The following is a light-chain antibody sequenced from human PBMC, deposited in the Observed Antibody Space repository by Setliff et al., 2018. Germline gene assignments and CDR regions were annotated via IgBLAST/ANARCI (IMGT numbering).Light chain of an antibody. CDR3: QSYDNSLSGSGL. J-gene: IGLJ1*01. CDR1: SSNIGNNY. Sequence: QSVLTQPPSVSAAPGQKVTISCSGSSSNIGNNYVSWYQQLPGTAPKLLIYDNNKRPSGIPDRFSGSKSGTTASLAITGLQAEDEADYYCQSYDNSLSGSGLFGTGTKVTVL. CDR2: DNN. V-gene: IGLV1-51*01.